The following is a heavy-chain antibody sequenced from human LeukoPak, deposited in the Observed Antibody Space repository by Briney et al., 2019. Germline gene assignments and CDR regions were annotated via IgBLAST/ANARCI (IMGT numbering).Heavy chain of an antibody. V-gene: IGHV4-59*01. CDR1: GGSISSYY. CDR3: ARDAGNWYFDL. J-gene: IGHJ2*01. Sequence: SETLSLTCTVSGGSISSYYWSWIRQPPGKGLEWIGYIYYSGSTNYNPSLKSQVTISVDTSKNQFSLKLSSVTAADTAVYYCARDAGNWYFDLWGRGTLVTVSS. CDR2: IYYSGST.